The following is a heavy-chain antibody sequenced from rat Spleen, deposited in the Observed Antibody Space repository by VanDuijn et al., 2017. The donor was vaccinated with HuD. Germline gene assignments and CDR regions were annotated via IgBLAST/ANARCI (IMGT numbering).Heavy chain of an antibody. CDR2: IIYDGTRT. CDR3: TTGDYSAPY. D-gene: IGHD1-1*01. CDR1: EFTFSDYN. V-gene: IGHV5S10*01. J-gene: IGHJ3*01. Sequence: EVQLVESGGGLIQPGRSLKLSCAASEFTFSDYNMAWVRQAPKKGLEWVATIIYDGTRTYYRDSAKGRFTISRNNAKSTLYLQMDSLRSEDTATYYCTTGDYSAPYWGQGTLVTVSS.